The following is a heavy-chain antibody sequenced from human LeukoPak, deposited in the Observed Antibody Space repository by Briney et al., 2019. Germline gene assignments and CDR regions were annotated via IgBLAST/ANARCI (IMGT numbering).Heavy chain of an antibody. J-gene: IGHJ5*02. CDR1: GYNFASYW. V-gene: IGHV5-10-1*01. D-gene: IGHD3-10*01. Sequence: GESLKISCKGSGYNFASYWISWVRQMPGKGLEWMGRIDPSDSYTNYGPSFQGHVTISADKSISTAYLQWSSLKASDTAMYYCARRVGSGRSWFDPWGQGTLVTVSS. CDR3: ARRVGSGRSWFDP. CDR2: IDPSDSYT.